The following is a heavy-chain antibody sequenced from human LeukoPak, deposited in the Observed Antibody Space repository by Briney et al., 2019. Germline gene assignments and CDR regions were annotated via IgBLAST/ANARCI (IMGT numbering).Heavy chain of an antibody. CDR3: ARSGYSYGMSFDY. Sequence: SVKVSCKASGGTFSSYAISWVRQAPGQGLEWMGGIIPIFGTANYAQKFQGRVTITTDESTSTAYMELSSLRSEDTAVYYRARSGYSYGMSFDYWAREPWSPSPQ. CDR2: IIPIFGTA. CDR1: GGTFSSYA. V-gene: IGHV1-69*05. J-gene: IGHJ4*02. D-gene: IGHD5-18*01.